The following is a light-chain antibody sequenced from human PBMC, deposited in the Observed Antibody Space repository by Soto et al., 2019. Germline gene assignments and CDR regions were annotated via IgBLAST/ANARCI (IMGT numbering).Light chain of an antibody. CDR3: QKYDIAPRP. J-gene: IGKJ1*01. CDR2: AAS. V-gene: IGKV1-27*01. Sequence: DVQMTQSPSSLSASVGDRVTITCRASQGIGSYLAWYQQRPGKVPKLLIYAASTLYSGVPSRFSGSGSGTDFTPTISSLQPEDVATYFCQKYDIAPRPFGQGTKVDIK. CDR1: QGIGSY.